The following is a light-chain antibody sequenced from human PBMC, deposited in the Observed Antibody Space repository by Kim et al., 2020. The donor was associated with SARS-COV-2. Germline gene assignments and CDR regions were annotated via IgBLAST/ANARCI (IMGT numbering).Light chain of an antibody. V-gene: IGLV8-61*01. Sequence: QTVVTQEPAFSVSPGGTVTLTCGLSSGSVSTYNYPSWYQQTPGQAPRTLIHTTNARSSGVPDRFSGSILGNKAALTITGAQADDESEYYCALYMGGGISVFGGGTRVTVL. J-gene: IGLJ2*01. CDR3: ALYMGGGISV. CDR2: TTN. CDR1: SGSVSTYNY.